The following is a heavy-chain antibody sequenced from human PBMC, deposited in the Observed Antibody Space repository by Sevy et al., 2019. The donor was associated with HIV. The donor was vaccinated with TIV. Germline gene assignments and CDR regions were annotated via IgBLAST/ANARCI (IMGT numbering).Heavy chain of an antibody. J-gene: IGHJ4*02. D-gene: IGHD3-10*01. CDR1: GFILSNYW. Sequence: GGSLRLSCAASGFILSNYWMSWVRQAPEKGLEWVANIKPDGSDKYYVDSVKGRFTISRDNAKNSLYLEMNSLRVEDTATYYCATYGSGSPWKIFDYWGQGPLVTVSS. CDR2: IKPDGSDK. V-gene: IGHV3-7*01. CDR3: ATYGSGSPWKIFDY.